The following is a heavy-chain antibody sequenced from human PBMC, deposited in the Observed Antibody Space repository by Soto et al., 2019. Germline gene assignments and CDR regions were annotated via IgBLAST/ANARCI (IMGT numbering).Heavy chain of an antibody. D-gene: IGHD5-18*01. V-gene: IGHV4-61*01. CDR1: GGSVSSGSYY. CDR2: IYYSGST. J-gene: IGHJ6*02. Sequence: QVQLQESGPGLVKPSETLSLTCTVSGGSVSSGSYYWSWIRQPPGKGLEWIGYIYYSGSTNYNPSLKSRVTISVDTSKNQFSLKLSSVTAADTAVYYCARDPLRGYGLTGGMDVWGQGTTVTVSS. CDR3: ARDPLRGYGLTGGMDV.